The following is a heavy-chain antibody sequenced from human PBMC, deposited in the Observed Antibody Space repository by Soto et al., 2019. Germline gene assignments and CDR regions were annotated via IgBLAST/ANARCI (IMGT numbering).Heavy chain of an antibody. D-gene: IGHD2-2*01. V-gene: IGHV4-30-2*01. CDR3: ARVPDR. CDR1: CGSINSGGYS. J-gene: IGHJ5*02. Sequence: PSGTPSLTCAVSCGSINSGGYSWGLIRQPPGKGLELIGYIYHSGSTYYNPSLKSRVTISVDRSKNRFSLKLSSVTAADTAVYYCARVPDRWGQGTLVTVSS. CDR2: IYHSGST.